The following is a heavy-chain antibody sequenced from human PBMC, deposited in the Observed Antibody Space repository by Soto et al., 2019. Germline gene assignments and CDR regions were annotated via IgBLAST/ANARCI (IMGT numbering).Heavy chain of an antibody. V-gene: IGHV4-59*01. D-gene: IGHD1-1*01. CDR1: GGSTYTYY. CDR2: ISDGGST. Sequence: PSETLSLTCNVSGGSTYTYYWSWIRLSPGKGLEWIGYISDGGSTNYNPSLSGRLSISLDTSKKQVSLKLTSVTAADTAVYYCARDAPTGTPPRYYYGMDVWGQGTTVTVSS. J-gene: IGHJ6*02. CDR3: ARDAPTGTPPRYYYGMDV.